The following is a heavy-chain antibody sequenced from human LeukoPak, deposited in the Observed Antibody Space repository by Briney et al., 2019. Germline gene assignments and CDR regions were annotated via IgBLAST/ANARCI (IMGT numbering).Heavy chain of an antibody. CDR1: GGIFSSST. Sequence: GASVKVSCKASGGIFSSSTINWVRQAPGQGLEWMGWIKTNTGNPTYAQGITGQFVFSLDTSVSTAYLEISTLRVEDTAVYYCARDPGYVLTGYYTDYYYYFYMDVWGKGTTVTVSS. CDR3: ARDPGYVLTGYYTDYYYYFYMDV. CDR2: IKTNTGNP. D-gene: IGHD3-9*01. V-gene: IGHV7-4-1*02. J-gene: IGHJ6*03.